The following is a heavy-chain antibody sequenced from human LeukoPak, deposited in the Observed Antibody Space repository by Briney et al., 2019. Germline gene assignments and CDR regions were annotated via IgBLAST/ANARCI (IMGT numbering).Heavy chain of an antibody. CDR2: VYPSAGT. Sequence: SETLSLTCVVSGYSIGSGYYWGWIRQPPGKGLEWIGNVYPSAGTYYNPSLKSRATISVDTSKNQFSLKLSSVTAADTAVYYCAREYNTGWSNGYWGQGTLVTVSS. CDR3: AREYNTGWSNGY. V-gene: IGHV4-38-2*01. D-gene: IGHD6-19*01. J-gene: IGHJ4*02. CDR1: GYSIGSGYY.